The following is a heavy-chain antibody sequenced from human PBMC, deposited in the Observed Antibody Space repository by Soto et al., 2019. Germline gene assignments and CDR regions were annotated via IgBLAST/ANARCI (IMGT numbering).Heavy chain of an antibody. CDR3: AIVRAHYFDY. J-gene: IGHJ4*02. CDR1: GGSISSDYYY. Sequence: HVQLQESGPGLVKPSQTLSLTCTVSGGSISSDYYYWSWIRQTQGKGLEWLAIIYYTGSTYYNPSLKSLLTISIDTSVDQFSLSVRTVTATAPAVYLYAIVRAHYFDYWGQGTQVTGSS. CDR2: IYYTGST. V-gene: IGHV4-30-4*01.